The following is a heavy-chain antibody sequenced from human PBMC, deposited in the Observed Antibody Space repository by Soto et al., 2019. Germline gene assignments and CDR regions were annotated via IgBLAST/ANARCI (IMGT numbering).Heavy chain of an antibody. Sequence: GASVKVSCKASGYTFTSYGISWVRQAPGQGLEWMGWISAYNGNTNYAQKRQGRVTMTRDTSTSTAYMELSRLRSDDTAVYYCATWGSNWSGYIYWFDPWGQGTLVTVSS. V-gene: IGHV1-18*04. CDR2: ISAYNGNT. CDR3: ATWGSNWSGYIYWFDP. D-gene: IGHD3-3*01. CDR1: GYTFTSYG. J-gene: IGHJ5*02.